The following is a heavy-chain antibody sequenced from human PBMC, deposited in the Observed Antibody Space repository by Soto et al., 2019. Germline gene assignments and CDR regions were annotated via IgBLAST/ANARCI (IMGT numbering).Heavy chain of an antibody. V-gene: IGHV3-7*01. D-gene: IGHD2-15*01. CDR1: EFTFSSYW. CDR3: ATTENVRAANAWFDP. J-gene: IGHJ5*02. CDR2: IKQDGSEK. Sequence: GVSLRLSCAASEFTFSSYWMSWVRQAPGKGLEWVANIKQDGSEKSYVDAVKGRFIISRDNTKNSLYLQLNSLRVEDTAVFYCATTENVRAANAWFDPWGQGTLVTGSS.